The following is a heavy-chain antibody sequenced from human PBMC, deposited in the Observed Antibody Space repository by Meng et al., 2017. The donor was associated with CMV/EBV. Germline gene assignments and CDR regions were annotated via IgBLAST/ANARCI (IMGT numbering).Heavy chain of an antibody. Sequence: SLKISCAASGFTFSDYYMSWIRQAPGKGLEWVSGISWNSGSIGYADSVKGRFTISRDNAKNSLYLQMNSLRAEDTALYYCAKDIANYYDSSGDLDYWGQGTLVTVSS. V-gene: IGHV3-9*01. D-gene: IGHD3-22*01. CDR1: GFTFSDYY. CDR2: ISWNSGSI. J-gene: IGHJ4*02. CDR3: AKDIANYYDSSGDLDY.